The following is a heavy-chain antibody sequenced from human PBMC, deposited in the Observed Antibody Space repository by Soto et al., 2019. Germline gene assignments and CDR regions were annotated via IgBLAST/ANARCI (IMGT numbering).Heavy chain of an antibody. V-gene: IGHV1-8*01. Sequence: ASVKVSCKASGYTFTSYDINWVRQATGQGLEWMGWMNPNSGNTGYAQKFQGRVTMTRNTSISTAYMELSSLRSEDTAGYYCARGRGKFDYYYYGMDVWGQGTTVTVSS. J-gene: IGHJ6*02. D-gene: IGHD1-1*01. CDR1: GYTFTSYD. CDR3: ARGRGKFDYYYYGMDV. CDR2: MNPNSGNT.